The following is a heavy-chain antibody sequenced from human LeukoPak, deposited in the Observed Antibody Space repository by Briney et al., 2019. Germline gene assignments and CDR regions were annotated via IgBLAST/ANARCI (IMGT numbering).Heavy chain of an antibody. J-gene: IGHJ4*02. Sequence: SGTLSLTCAVSGGSISSSNWWSWIRQPPGKGLEWIGSIYYSGSTYYNPSLKSRVTISVDTSKNQFSLKLSSVTAADTAVYYCASIPYYYDSSGYYYPGCFDYWGQGTLVTVSS. V-gene: IGHV4-39*01. CDR2: IYYSGST. CDR1: GGSISSSNW. CDR3: ASIPYYYDSSGYYYPGCFDY. D-gene: IGHD3-22*01.